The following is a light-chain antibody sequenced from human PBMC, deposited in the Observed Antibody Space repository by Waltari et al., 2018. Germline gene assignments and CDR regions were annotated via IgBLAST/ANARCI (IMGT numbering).Light chain of an antibody. Sequence: PVLTQSPSASASLGASVKLTCTLSTGHSDFALAWHQQQPERGPRYLMKLNSDGSHTKGDEIPDRFSGSSSGAERYLTISSLQSEDEAAYYCQTWGSGIVTFGGGTQLTVL. CDR3: QTWGSGIVT. V-gene: IGLV4-69*01. CDR2: LNSDGSH. CDR1: TGHSDFA. J-gene: IGLJ2*01.